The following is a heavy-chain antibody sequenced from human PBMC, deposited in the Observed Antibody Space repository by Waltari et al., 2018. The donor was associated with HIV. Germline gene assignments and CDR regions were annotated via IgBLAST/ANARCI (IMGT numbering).Heavy chain of an antibody. V-gene: IGHV1-8*01. Sequence: QVPLVQSGAEVKKPGASVKVSCKASGYTFTSYDINWVRQATGQGLEWMGWMNPNSGNTGYAQKFQGRVTMTRNTSISTAYMELSSLRSEDTAVYYCARGSSAPWYYGMDVWGQGTTVTVSS. D-gene: IGHD6-19*01. CDR2: MNPNSGNT. J-gene: IGHJ6*02. CDR3: ARGSSAPWYYGMDV. CDR1: GYTFTSYD.